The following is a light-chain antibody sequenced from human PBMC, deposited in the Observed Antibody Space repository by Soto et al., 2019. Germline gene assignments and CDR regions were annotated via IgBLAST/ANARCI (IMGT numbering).Light chain of an antibody. CDR2: GAS. CDR1: QSVSSN. Sequence: ILMTQSPATLSVSPGERATLSCSASQSVSSNLAWYQQKPGQAPRLLIYGASTRATGIPARFSGSGSGTEFTLTISSLQSEDSAVYYCQQYNDWPALTFGGGTKVEIK. V-gene: IGKV3-15*01. CDR3: QQYNDWPALT. J-gene: IGKJ4*01.